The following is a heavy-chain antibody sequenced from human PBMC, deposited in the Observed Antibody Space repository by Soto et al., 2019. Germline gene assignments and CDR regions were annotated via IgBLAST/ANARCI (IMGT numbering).Heavy chain of an antibody. Sequence: QVQLVQSGAEVKKPGASVKVSCKASGYTFTSYGISWVRQAPGQGLEWMGWMSAYNGNTNYAQKLQGRVTMTTDTSTSTAYMELRSLRSDDTAVYYCARMGPYSSSSFPTANNWFDPWGQGTLVTVSS. CDR2: MSAYNGNT. D-gene: IGHD6-6*01. V-gene: IGHV1-18*01. CDR3: ARMGPYSSSSFPTANNWFDP. CDR1: GYTFTSYG. J-gene: IGHJ5*02.